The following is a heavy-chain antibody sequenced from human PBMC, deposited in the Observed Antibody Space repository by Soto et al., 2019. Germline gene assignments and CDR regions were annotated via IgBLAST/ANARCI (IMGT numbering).Heavy chain of an antibody. V-gene: IGHV1-3*01. CDR2: INAGNGNT. J-gene: IGHJ6*03. D-gene: IGHD5-18*01. Sequence: SVKVSCKDSGYTLTSYARQWVRQAPGQRLEWMGWINAGNGNTKYSQKFQGRVTITRDTSASTAYMELSSLRSEDTAVYYCARDRGYSYGRRHYYYMDVWGKGTTVTVSS. CDR3: ARDRGYSYGRRHYYYMDV. CDR1: GYTLTSYA.